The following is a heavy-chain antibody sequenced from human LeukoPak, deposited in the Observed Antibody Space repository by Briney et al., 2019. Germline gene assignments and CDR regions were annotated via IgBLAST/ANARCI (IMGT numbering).Heavy chain of an antibody. D-gene: IGHD1-1*01. CDR2: ISWNSGSI. CDR1: GFNFDDYA. J-gene: IGHJ4*02. V-gene: IGHV3-9*01. Sequence: RAGRSLRLSCAASGFNFDDYAMHWVRQAPGKGLEWVSGISWNSGSIGYADSVKGRFTISRDNAKNSLYLQMNSLRAEDTALYYCAKATLTGTQTPFDYWGQGTLVTVSS. CDR3: AKATLTGTQTPFDY.